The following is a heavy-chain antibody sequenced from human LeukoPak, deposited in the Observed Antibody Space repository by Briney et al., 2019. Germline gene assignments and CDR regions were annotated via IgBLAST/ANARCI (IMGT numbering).Heavy chain of an antibody. V-gene: IGHV3-49*04. Sequence: GGSLRLSCTASGFTFGDYAMSWVRQAPGKGLEWVGFIRSKAYGGTTEYAASVKGRFTISRDDSKSIAYLQMNSLKTEDTAVYYCTRYGNRGYSYGPREYWGQGTLVTVSS. CDR1: GFTFGDYA. CDR3: TRYGNRGYSYGPREY. J-gene: IGHJ4*02. CDR2: IRSKAYGGTT. D-gene: IGHD5-18*01.